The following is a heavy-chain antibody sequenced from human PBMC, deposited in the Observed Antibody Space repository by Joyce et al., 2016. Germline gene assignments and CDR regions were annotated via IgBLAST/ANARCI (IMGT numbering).Heavy chain of an antibody. CDR1: GFTFSSYN. D-gene: IGHD4-23*01. CDR2: ISDSSTYI. Sequence: EVQLVESGGGLVKPGGSLRLSCAASGFTFSSYNMNWVRQAPGKGLEWVSAISDSSTYIYYADSVKVRFTISRDNAKNSLYLQMNSLRAEDTAVYYCARRGDYGGNSDAFDVWGQGTMVTVSS. CDR3: ARRGDYGGNSDAFDV. V-gene: IGHV3-21*01. J-gene: IGHJ3*01.